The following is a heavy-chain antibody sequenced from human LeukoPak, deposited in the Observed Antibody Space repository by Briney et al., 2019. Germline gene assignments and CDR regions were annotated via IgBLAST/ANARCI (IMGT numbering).Heavy chain of an antibody. V-gene: IGHV3-11*04. CDR3: ARVARFLESYYYYYYMDV. CDR2: ISSSGSTI. J-gene: IGHJ6*03. CDR1: GFIFSDYY. D-gene: IGHD3-3*01. Sequence: GGSLRLSCAASGFIFSDYYMSWIRQAPGKGLEWVSYISSSGSTIYYADSVKGRFTISRDNAKNSLYLQMNSLRAEDTAVYYCARVARFLESYYYYYYMDVWGKGTTVTVSS.